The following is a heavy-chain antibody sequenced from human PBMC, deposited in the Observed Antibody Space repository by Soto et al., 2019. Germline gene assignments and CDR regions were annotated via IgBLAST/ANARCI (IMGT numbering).Heavy chain of an antibody. CDR2: ISGSGGST. V-gene: IGHV3-23*01. CDR1: GFTFSSYA. Sequence: LRLSCAASGFTFSSYAMSWVRQAPGKGLEWVSAISGSGGSTYYADSVKGRFTISRDNSKNTLYLQMNSLRAEDTAVYYCAKLPGSNYYYYYMDVWGKGTTVTVSS. D-gene: IGHD3-9*01. J-gene: IGHJ6*03. CDR3: AKLPGSNYYYYYMDV.